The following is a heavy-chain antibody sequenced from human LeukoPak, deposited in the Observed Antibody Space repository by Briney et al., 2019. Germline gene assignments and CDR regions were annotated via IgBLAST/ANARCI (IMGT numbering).Heavy chain of an antibody. J-gene: IGHJ6*03. CDR3: AREVTVAGTFYFYMDV. CDR2: IYYGGST. Sequence: SDTQSLTCSVSGGSISSHYWTWVRQPPGRALEFIRYIYYGGSTKYRLALKSRVTMTMDTSKNQFSLRLNCVSAADTAVYYCAREVTVAGTFYFYMDVWGKGTTVTVSS. D-gene: IGHD6-19*01. V-gene: IGHV4-59*11. CDR1: GGSISSHY.